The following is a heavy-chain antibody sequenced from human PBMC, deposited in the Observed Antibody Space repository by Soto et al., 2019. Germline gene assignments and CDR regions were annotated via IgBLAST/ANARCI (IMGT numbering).Heavy chain of an antibody. Sequence: QVQLQASGPGLVKPSGTLSLTCAVSGASVSSGNWWSWVRQPPGKGPEWIGDIYHTGSTHYNPSLMSRVTLSVDKSKNLFSLTLNSVTAADTAMYYCARRYDFDPFDFWGQGTLVTVSS. J-gene: IGHJ4*02. CDR2: IYHTGST. D-gene: IGHD3-3*01. V-gene: IGHV4-4*02. CDR1: GASVSSGNW. CDR3: ARRYDFDPFDF.